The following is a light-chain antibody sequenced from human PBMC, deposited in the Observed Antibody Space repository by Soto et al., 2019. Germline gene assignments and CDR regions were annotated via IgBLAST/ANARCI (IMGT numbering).Light chain of an antibody. J-gene: IGLJ1*01. CDR2: GVT. CDR1: SSDVGAYNY. Sequence: SPVTHPASLSGSTGQSITISSPGTSSDVGAYNYVSWYQQLPGTAPKLMVYGVTIRPSGVSNRCSGSKSGNTASLTISGLQAEDEAVYYFSSWTPITTRTILGTWTKATVL. CDR3: SSWTPITTRTI. V-gene: IGLV2-14*01.